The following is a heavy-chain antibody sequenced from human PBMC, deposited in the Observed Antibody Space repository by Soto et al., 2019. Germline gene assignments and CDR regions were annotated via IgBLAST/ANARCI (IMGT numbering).Heavy chain of an antibody. V-gene: IGHV1-3*01. D-gene: IGHD1-26*01. CDR3: ARGGSLYWFFDL. J-gene: IGHJ2*01. CDR1: GYTFTSYA. CDR2: INAGNGNT. Sequence: ASVKVSCKASGYTFTSYAMHWVRQAPGQRLEWMGWINAGNGNTKYSQKFQGRVTITRDTSASTAYMELSSLRSEDTAVYYCARGGSLYWFFDLRGRRTPVTGSS.